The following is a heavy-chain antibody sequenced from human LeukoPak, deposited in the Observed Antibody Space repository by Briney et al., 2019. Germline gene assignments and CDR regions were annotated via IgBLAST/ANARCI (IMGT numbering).Heavy chain of an antibody. V-gene: IGHV3-15*01. CDR3: TTDPGPRYYDSSGYTSDY. D-gene: IGHD3-22*01. Sequence: GGSLRLSCAASGFTFSNAWMSWVRQAPGKGLEWVGRIKSKTDGGTTDYAAPVKGRFTISRDDSKNTLYLQMNSLKTEDTAVYYCTTDPGPRYYDSSGYTSDYWGQGTLVTVSS. J-gene: IGHJ4*02. CDR1: GFTFSNAW. CDR2: IKSKTDGGTT.